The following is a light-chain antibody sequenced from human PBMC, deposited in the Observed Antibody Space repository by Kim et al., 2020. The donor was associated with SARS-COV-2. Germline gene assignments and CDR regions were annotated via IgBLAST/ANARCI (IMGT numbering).Light chain of an antibody. J-gene: IGKJ1*01. CDR3: QEYNNWSWT. Sequence: SPRETAPPSRGGRHSVTGAATWYRTKPGQAPRPVTSAAAHRATRIPSRISGSGSGTEFTFTIRRLQSEDFAVYYSQEYNNWSWTFGHGTKVDIK. V-gene: IGKV3-15*01. CDR2: AAA. CDR1: HSVTGA.